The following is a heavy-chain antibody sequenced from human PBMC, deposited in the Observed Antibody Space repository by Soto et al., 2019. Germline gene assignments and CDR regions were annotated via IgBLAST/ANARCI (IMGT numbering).Heavy chain of an antibody. Sequence: SETLSLTCTVSCGSISSYYWSWIRQPPGKGLEWIGYIYYSGSTNYNPSLKSRVTISVDTSKNQFSLKLSSVTAADTAVYYCARAIDYDSSGYYTRWGDAFDIWGQGTMVTVSS. CDR2: IYYSGST. CDR3: ARAIDYDSSGYYTRWGDAFDI. V-gene: IGHV4-59*01. J-gene: IGHJ3*02. CDR1: CGSISSYY. D-gene: IGHD3-22*01.